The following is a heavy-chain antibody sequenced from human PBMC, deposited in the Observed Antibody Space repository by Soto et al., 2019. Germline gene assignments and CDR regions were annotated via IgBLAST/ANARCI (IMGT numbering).Heavy chain of an antibody. D-gene: IGHD3-10*02. CDR1: NSSLGAFH. J-gene: IGHJ3*01. V-gene: IGHV4-34*12. CDR3: ARSPLSYDYVRQNWREVGDQFDV. Sequence: SETLSLTCAIYNSSLGAFHWTWIRQPPGKGLEWIGELIHGGSTNYNPSLKSRVTFSLDTSKSQFSLHVMSVTAADTAVYYCARSPLSYDYVRQNWREVGDQFDVWGRGTSVT. CDR2: LIHGGST.